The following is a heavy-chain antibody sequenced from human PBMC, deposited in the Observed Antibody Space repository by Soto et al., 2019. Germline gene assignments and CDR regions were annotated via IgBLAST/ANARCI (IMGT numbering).Heavy chain of an antibody. D-gene: IGHD1-26*01. CDR2: IYYSGST. CDR3: ARLVGATTFDY. V-gene: IGHV4-59*01. J-gene: IGHJ4*02. CDR1: GGSISSYY. Sequence: SETLSLTCTVSGGSISSYYWSWIRQPPGKGLEWIGYIYYSGSTNYNPSLKSRVTISVDTSKNQFSLKLSSVTAADTAVYYCARLVGATTFDYWGQGTLVTVSS.